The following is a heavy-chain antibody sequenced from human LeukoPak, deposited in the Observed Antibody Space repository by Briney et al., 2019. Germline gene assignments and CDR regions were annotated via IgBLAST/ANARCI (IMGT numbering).Heavy chain of an antibody. D-gene: IGHD6-19*01. CDR3: ARDLAVRGGSRLFDY. CDR1: GDSVSGNSAA. J-gene: IGHJ4*02. Sequence: SQTLSLTCAIYGDSVSGNSAAWNWIRQSPSGGLEWLGRTYYRSKWYNDYAVSVKSRITINPDTSKNQFSLQLNSVTPEDTAVYYCARDLAVRGGSRLFDYWGRGTLVTVSS. V-gene: IGHV6-1*01. CDR2: TYYRSKWYN.